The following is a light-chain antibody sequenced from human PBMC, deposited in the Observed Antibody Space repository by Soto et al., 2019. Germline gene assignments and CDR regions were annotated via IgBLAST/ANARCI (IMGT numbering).Light chain of an antibody. V-gene: IGKV1-39*01. CDR2: AAS. CDR1: QSINKY. J-gene: IGKJ4*01. Sequence: DIQMTQSPSSLSASVGDRVTITCRASQSINKYLNWYQQKPGKAPKLLIYAASSLQSGVPSRFSGSGSGTDFTLTISSLQPEDFVTYYCQERATFGGGTKVEIK. CDR3: QERAT.